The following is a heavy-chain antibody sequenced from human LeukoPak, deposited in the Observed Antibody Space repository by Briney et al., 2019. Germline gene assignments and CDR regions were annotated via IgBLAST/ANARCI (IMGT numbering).Heavy chain of an antibody. D-gene: IGHD3-9*01. Sequence: PSETLSLTCAVYGGSFSGYYWSWIRQPPGKGLEWIGEINHSGSTNYNPSLKSRVTISVDTSKNQFSLKLSSVTAADTAVYCCAPRAISPYYYGMDVWGQGTTVTVSS. V-gene: IGHV4-34*01. CDR3: APRAISPYYYGMDV. J-gene: IGHJ6*02. CDR2: INHSGST. CDR1: GGSFSGYY.